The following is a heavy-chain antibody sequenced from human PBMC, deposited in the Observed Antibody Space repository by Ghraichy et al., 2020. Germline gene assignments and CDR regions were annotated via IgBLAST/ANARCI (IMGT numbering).Heavy chain of an antibody. J-gene: IGHJ4*02. D-gene: IGHD1-7*01. CDR1: GFKFDDHG. V-gene: IGHV3-20*04. CDR2: INWLGGRT. Sequence: GGSLRLSCVGSGFKFDDHGMSWVRQVPGKGLEWVSVINWLGGRTGYTDSVKGRFTISRDNAKASLYLQMNDLRAEDTALYYCARAGDWNYNYYDNWGQGILVTVSS. CDR3: ARAGDWNYNYYDN.